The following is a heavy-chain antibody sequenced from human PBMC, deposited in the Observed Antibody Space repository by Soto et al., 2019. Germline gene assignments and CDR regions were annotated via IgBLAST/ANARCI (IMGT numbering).Heavy chain of an antibody. J-gene: IGHJ6*03. Sequence: QDQLVQSGVEVKKPGASVKVSCKASGYRFTNYGITWVRQAPGQGFEWMGWISAYNGNTNYAQKFQGRVTLTTDASTITAYLELRSLRSDDTAVYYCARDRGVAPPVAGNTHYYYYMDVWGKGTTVTVSS. CDR1: GYRFTNYG. CDR3: ARDRGVAPPVAGNTHYYYYMDV. CDR2: ISAYNGNT. V-gene: IGHV1-18*01. D-gene: IGHD6-19*01.